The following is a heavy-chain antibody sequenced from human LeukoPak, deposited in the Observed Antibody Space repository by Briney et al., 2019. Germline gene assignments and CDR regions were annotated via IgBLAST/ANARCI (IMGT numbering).Heavy chain of an antibody. Sequence: PGGSLRLSCAASGLTVSSNHMNWVRQAPGKGLEWVSIIYSGGNTHYADSVTGRFTISRDNSQNTLYLQMNSLRPEDTAVYYCTRLLYYYDSDIYQRYFDYWGQGTLVTVSS. CDR2: IYSGGNT. CDR1: GLTVSSNH. J-gene: IGHJ4*02. CDR3: TRLLYYYDSDIYQRYFDY. V-gene: IGHV3-53*01. D-gene: IGHD3-22*01.